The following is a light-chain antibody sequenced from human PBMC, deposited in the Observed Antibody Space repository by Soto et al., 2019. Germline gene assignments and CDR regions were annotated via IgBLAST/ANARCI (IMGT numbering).Light chain of an antibody. V-gene: IGKV3-11*01. J-gene: IGKJ3*01. CDR2: DAS. CDR1: QSVSSY. CDR3: QHRSNGRA. Sequence: EIVLTQSPATLSLSPGERATLSCRASQSVSSYLAWYQQKPGQAPMLLIYDASNRATGIPARFSGSGSGTDFTLTISSLEPEDFAVYYWQHRSNGRAVGPGTKVDIK.